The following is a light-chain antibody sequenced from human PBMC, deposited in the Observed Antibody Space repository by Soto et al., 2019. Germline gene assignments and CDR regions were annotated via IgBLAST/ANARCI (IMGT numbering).Light chain of an antibody. J-gene: IGKJ1*01. CDR1: QSISGTY. CDR2: SES. V-gene: IGKV3-20*01. Sequence: DIVLTQSPGTLSLASGERATHSCRASQSISGTYLAWYQQRPGQAPRLLIYSESTRATGIPDRFSGSGSGTDFTLTISRLEPEDFAVYYCQYYGTSPSTFGRGTKVDIK. CDR3: QYYGTSPST.